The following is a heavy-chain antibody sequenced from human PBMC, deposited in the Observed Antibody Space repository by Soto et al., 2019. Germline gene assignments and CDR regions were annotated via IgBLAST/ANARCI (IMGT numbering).Heavy chain of an antibody. D-gene: IGHD2-21*01. CDR2: IIPMLGIR. J-gene: IGHJ3*02. V-gene: IGHV1-69*02. Sequence: QVQLVQSGAEVKKPGSSVKVSCKDSXGTFSTYSMFWVRQAPGQGLEWMGRIIPMLGIRNYAQRFQDRVTITADKSTATAHMELSSLRSEDTALYYCTIGSWSGEVFDIWGQGTMVTVSS. CDR3: TIGSWSGEVFDI. CDR1: XGTFSTYS.